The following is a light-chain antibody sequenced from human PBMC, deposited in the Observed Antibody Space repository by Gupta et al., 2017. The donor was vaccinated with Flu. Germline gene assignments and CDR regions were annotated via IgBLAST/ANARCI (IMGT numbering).Light chain of an antibody. CDR3: CSYAGTYTDV. J-gene: IGLJ3*02. CDR1: SSDVGGYNY. V-gene: IGLV2-11*01. Sequence: QSALTQPRSVSGSPGQSVTISCTGTSSDVGGYNYVSWYQQHPGKAPKLMISNVTKRPSGVPDRFSGSKSGNTDSLNISGLQAEDEADEYCCSYAGTYTDVFGGGTKLTVL. CDR2: NVT.